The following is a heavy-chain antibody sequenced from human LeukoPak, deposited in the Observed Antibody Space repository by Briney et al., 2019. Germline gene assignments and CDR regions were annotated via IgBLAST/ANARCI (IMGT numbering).Heavy chain of an antibody. J-gene: IGHJ4*02. V-gene: IGHV4-39*01. D-gene: IGHD3-22*01. CDR3: ARQYYYDSSGYYIFGD. Sequence: PSETLSLTCTVSGGSISSSSYYWGWIRQPPGKGLEWIGRIYYSGSTYYNPSLKSRVTISVDTSKNQFSLKLSSVTAADTAVYYCARQYYYDSSGYYIFGDWGQGTLVTVSS. CDR1: GGSISSSSYY. CDR2: IYYSGST.